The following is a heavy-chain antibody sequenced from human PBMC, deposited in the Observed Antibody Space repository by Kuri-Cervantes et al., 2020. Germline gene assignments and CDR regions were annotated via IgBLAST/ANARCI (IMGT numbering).Heavy chain of an antibody. Sequence: GGSLRLSCAASGFTVSSNYMSWVRQAPGKGLEWVSVIYSGGSTYYADSVKGRFTISRDNPKNTLYLQMNSLRAEDTAVYYCARGGGALTTEDGMDVWGQGTTVTVSS. CDR2: IYSGGST. V-gene: IGHV3-66*01. D-gene: IGHD4-11*01. CDR3: ARGGGALTTEDGMDV. CDR1: GFTVSSNY. J-gene: IGHJ6*02.